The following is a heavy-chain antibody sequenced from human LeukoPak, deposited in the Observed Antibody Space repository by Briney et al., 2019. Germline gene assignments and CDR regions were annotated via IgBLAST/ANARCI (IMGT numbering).Heavy chain of an antibody. CDR2: IIPIFGTA. CDR3: ARFGDAALVWPRTPTYCSGGSCYSSYYFDY. D-gene: IGHD2-15*01. J-gene: IGHJ4*02. Sequence: SVKVSCKASGYTFTSYYMHWVRQAPGQGLEWMGGIIPIFGTANYAQKFQGRVTITADKSTSTAYMELSSLRSEDTAVYYCARFGDAALVWPRTPTYCSGGSCYSSYYFDYWGQGTLVTVSS. V-gene: IGHV1-69*06. CDR1: GYTFTSYY.